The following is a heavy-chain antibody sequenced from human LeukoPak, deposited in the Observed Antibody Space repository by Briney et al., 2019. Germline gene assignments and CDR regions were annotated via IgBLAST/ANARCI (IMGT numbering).Heavy chain of an antibody. Sequence: ASVKVSCKASGYTFTGYYMHWVRQAPRQRLGWMRWIHPNSGGTNYAQKFQGWVTMTRDTSISTAYMGLSRLRSDDTAVYYCARGGDILTGVPWFDPWGQGTLVTVSS. J-gene: IGHJ5*02. CDR1: GYTFTGYY. D-gene: IGHD3-9*01. CDR3: ARGGDILTGVPWFDP. V-gene: IGHV1-2*04. CDR2: IHPNSGGT.